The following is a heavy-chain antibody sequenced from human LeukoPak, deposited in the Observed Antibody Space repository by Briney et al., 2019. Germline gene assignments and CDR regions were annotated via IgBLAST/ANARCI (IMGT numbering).Heavy chain of an antibody. CDR3: ARGPVPDIWTSYYFDY. D-gene: IGHD2-2*01. CDR2: ISGSGGST. V-gene: IGHV3-23*01. J-gene: IGHJ4*02. Sequence: GGSLRLSCAASGFTFTSYAMNWVRQAPGKGLEWVSTISGSGGSTYYVDSVKGRFTISRDNSKNTLYLQMNSLRAEDTAVYYCARGPVPDIWTSYYFDYWGQGTLVTVSS. CDR1: GFTFTSYA.